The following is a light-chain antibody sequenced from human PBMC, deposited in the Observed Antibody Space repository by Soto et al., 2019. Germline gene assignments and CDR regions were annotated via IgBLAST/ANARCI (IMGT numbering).Light chain of an antibody. Sequence: DIQMTQSPSTLSASVGDRVTINCRASQSINSWLAWYQQKPGTAPKLLIYKASSLETVVPSRFSGSGSETEFTLTISSLQPDDFASYYCQQYSTNSAFGQGTKVEIK. CDR2: KAS. CDR1: QSINSW. V-gene: IGKV1-5*03. CDR3: QQYSTNSA. J-gene: IGKJ1*01.